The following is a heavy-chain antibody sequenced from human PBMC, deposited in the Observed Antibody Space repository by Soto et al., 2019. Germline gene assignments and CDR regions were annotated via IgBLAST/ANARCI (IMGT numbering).Heavy chain of an antibody. CDR1: GFTFSSFV. J-gene: IGHJ6*02. V-gene: IGHV3-23*01. CDR2: ISGSGGST. Sequence: PGGSLRLSCAASGFTFSSFVMNWVRQAPGKGLEWVSAISGSGGSTYYADSVKGRFTISRDNSKNTLYLQMNSLRAEDTAVYYCAKFGGYSYGYYYYYGMDVWGQGTTVTVSS. CDR3: AKFGGYSYGYYYYYGMDV. D-gene: IGHD5-18*01.